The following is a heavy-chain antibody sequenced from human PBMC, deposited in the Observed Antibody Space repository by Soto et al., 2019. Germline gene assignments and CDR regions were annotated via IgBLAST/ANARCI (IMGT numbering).Heavy chain of an antibody. Sequence: GGSLRLSCTASGFTFSSYGMHWVRQAPGKGLEWVAYMSLDGSNKDYVDSVKGRFTISRDNARNSLYLQMNSLRAEGTAVYYCAREDWYRFDPWGQGTLVTVSS. V-gene: IGHV3-7*01. CDR3: AREDWYRFDP. CDR2: MSLDGSNK. D-gene: IGHD3-9*01. J-gene: IGHJ5*02. CDR1: GFTFSSYG.